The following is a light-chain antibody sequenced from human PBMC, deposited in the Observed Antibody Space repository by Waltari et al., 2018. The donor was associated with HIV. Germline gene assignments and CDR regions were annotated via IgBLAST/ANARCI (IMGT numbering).Light chain of an antibody. Sequence: EIVLTQSPGTLSLSPGERATLSCRASQSVSSYLAWYQQKPGQAPRHLTYDASSRAIGIPDRFSGSGSGTDFTLTISRLEPEDFEVYYCQQYVNSPYTFGQGTKLEIK. CDR2: DAS. CDR3: QQYVNSPYT. J-gene: IGKJ2*01. V-gene: IGKV3-20*01. CDR1: QSVSSY.